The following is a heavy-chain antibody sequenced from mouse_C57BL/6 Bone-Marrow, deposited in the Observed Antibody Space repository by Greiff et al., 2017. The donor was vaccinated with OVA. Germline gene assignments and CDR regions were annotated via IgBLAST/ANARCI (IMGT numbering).Heavy chain of an antibody. Sequence: EVQLQESGEGLVKPGGSLKLSCAASGFTFSSYAMSWVRQTPEKRLEWVAYISSGGDYIYYADTVKGRFTISRDNARNTLYLQMSSLKSEDTAMYYCTRTDYAGWFAYWGQGTLVTVSA. CDR2: ISSGGDYI. CDR3: TRTDYAGWFAY. D-gene: IGHD2-4*01. CDR1: GFTFSSYA. V-gene: IGHV5-9-1*02. J-gene: IGHJ3*01.